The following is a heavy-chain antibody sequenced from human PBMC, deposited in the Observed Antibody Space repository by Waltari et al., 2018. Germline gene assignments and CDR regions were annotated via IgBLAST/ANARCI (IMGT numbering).Heavy chain of an antibody. CDR3: ALRGVAVAGLAEYFQH. D-gene: IGHD6-19*01. Sequence: QITLKESGPTLVKPTQTLTLTCPFSGFSLSTSGVGVGWIRQPPGKALEWLALIYWNDDKRYSPSLKSRLTITKDTSKNQVVLTMTNMDPVDTATYYCALRGVAVAGLAEYFQHWGQGTLVTVSS. J-gene: IGHJ1*01. V-gene: IGHV2-5*01. CDR1: GFSLSTSGVG. CDR2: IYWNDDK.